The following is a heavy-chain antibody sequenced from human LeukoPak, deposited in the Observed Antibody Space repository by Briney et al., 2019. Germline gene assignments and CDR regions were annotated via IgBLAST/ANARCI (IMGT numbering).Heavy chain of an antibody. V-gene: IGHV3-30*02. CDR1: GFTFSSYG. J-gene: IGHJ4*02. Sequence: PGGSLRLSCAASGFTFSSYGMHWVRQAPGKGLEWVAFIRYDGSNKYYADSVKGRFTISRDNSKNTLYLQMNSLRAEDTAVYYCAKGRRRNGYNNNFDYWGQGTLVTVSS. D-gene: IGHD5-24*01. CDR2: IRYDGSNK. CDR3: AKGRRRNGYNNNFDY.